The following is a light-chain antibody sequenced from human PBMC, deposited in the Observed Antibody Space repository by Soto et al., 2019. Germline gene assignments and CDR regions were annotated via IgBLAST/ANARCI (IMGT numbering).Light chain of an antibody. CDR3: QQLDSYRLT. CDR1: QGISSY. V-gene: IGKV1-9*01. CDR2: AVS. J-gene: IGKJ4*01. Sequence: DIQLTQSPSFLSASVGDRVTITCRASQGISSYFAWYQQKPGKAPKLLIYAVSALPSGVPSRFSGSASGTEFTPTISSLQPEDFATYYCQQLDSYRLTFGGGTKVEIK.